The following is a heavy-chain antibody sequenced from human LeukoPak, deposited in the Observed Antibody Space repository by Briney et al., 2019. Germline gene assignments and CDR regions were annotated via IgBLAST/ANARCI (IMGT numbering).Heavy chain of an antibody. CDR1: GFTSEFTFSDYE. D-gene: IGHD6-19*01. Sequence: PGGSLRLSCAVSGFTSEFTFSDYEMYWVRQAPGKGLEWVSYISSSGSTKYYADSVKGRFTISRDNAKNSLFLQMNSLRAEDTAVYYCATMTVASAFDYWGQGTLVTASS. CDR3: ATMTVASAFDY. CDR2: ISSSGSTK. J-gene: IGHJ4*02. V-gene: IGHV3-48*03.